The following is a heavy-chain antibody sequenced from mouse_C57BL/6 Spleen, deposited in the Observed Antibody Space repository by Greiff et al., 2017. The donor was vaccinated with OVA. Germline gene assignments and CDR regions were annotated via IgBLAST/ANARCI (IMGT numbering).Heavy chain of an antibody. V-gene: IGHV14-4*01. CDR2: IDPENGDT. J-gene: IGHJ3*01. CDR1: GFNIKDDY. D-gene: IGHD2-5*01. CDR3: TNIVTTRAY. Sequence: EVQLQQSGAELVRPGASVKLSCTASGFNIKDDYMHWVKQRPEQGLEWIGWIDPENGDTEYASKFQGKATITADTSSNTAYLQLSSLTSEDTAVYYCTNIVTTRAYWGQGTLVTVSA.